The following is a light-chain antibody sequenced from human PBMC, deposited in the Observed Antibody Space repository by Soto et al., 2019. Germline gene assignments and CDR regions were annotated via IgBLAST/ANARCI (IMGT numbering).Light chain of an antibody. CDR1: QSVRNSY. CDR3: QQYGSSPRYT. V-gene: IGKV3-20*01. J-gene: IGKJ2*01. CDR2: GAD. Sequence: EIVLTQFPDTLSLSPGERATLSCRASQSVRNSYLAWYQQRPGQAPRLLIYGADSRATGITDRFSGSGSDTDFTLTISRLEPEDFAVYDCQQYGSSPRYTFGQGTKLEI.